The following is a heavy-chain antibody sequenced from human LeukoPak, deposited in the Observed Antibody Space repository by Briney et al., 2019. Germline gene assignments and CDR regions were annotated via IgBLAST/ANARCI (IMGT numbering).Heavy chain of an antibody. Sequence: SDTLSLPCTVSVGSNSIYYWRWIPQPPGKGLECIGYNHSSGSTNCGPSLKRRVTMSGDTSKNQFSVRLGSVAAADTAVYYCARRGEASGSSGWLNWFDSWGQGTLVTVFS. CDR3: ARRGEASGSSGWLNWFDS. CDR2: NHSSGST. CDR1: VGSNSIYY. J-gene: IGHJ5*01. D-gene: IGHD6-19*01. V-gene: IGHV4-59*08.